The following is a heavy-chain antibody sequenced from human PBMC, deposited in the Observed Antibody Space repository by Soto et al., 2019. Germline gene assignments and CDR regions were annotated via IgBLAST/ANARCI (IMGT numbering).Heavy chain of an antibody. V-gene: IGHV4-34*01. CDR2: INHSGST. CDR3: ASIVVVGGNWFDP. Sequence: PSETLSLTCAVYGGSFSGYYWSWIRQPPGKGLEWIGEINHSGSTNYNPSLKSRVTISVDTSKNQFSLKLSSVTAADTAVYYCASIVVVGGNWFDPWGQGTLVTVSS. CDR1: GGSFSGYY. J-gene: IGHJ5*02. D-gene: IGHD1-26*01.